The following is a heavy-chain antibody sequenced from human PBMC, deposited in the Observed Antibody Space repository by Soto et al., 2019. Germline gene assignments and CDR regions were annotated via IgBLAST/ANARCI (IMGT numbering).Heavy chain of an antibody. CDR3: ARFETTVYYYYYGMDV. V-gene: IGHV6-1*01. Sequence: SQTLSLTCAISGDSVSSNSAAWNWIRQSPSRGLEWPGRTYYRSKWYNDYAVSVKSRITINPDTSKNQFSLQLNSVTPEDTAVYYCARFETTVYYYYYGMDVWGQGTTVTVPS. J-gene: IGHJ6*02. CDR2: TYYRSKWYN. D-gene: IGHD4-17*01. CDR1: GDSVSSNSAA.